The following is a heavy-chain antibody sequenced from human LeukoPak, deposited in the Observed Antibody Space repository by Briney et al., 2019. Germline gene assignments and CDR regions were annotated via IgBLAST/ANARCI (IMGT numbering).Heavy chain of an antibody. CDR3: AKCSVTCYANAFYI. Sequence: GGSLRLSCAASGFTFSSYWMHWARQAPGKGLVWVSAISRSGGDTEYADSVKGRFTISRDNSKNTLYLQMNSLRAEDTAVYYCAKCSVTCYANAFYIWGRGTMVTVSS. D-gene: IGHD2-2*01. CDR2: ISRSGGDT. V-gene: IGHV3-23*01. J-gene: IGHJ3*02. CDR1: GFTFSSYW.